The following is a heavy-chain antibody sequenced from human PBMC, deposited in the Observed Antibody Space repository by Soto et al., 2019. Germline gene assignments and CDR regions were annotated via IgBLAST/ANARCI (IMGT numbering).Heavy chain of an antibody. CDR3: APHYPDSSGYFDH. J-gene: IGHJ4*02. Sequence: QVQLVQSGAEVKKPGASVKVSCKASGYIFTGNYMHWVRQAPGQGLEYMGWINPNNGTTNYAQNFQGRGTMTWDTSISTSYMEVRRLRSDDTAVYYCAPHYPDSSGYFDHWGQGTLVTVSS. D-gene: IGHD3-22*01. CDR1: GYIFTGNY. V-gene: IGHV1-2*02. CDR2: INPNNGTT.